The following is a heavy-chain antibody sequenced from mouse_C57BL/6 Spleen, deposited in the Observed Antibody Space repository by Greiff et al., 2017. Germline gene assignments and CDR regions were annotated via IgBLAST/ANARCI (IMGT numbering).Heavy chain of an antibody. CDR1: GYTFTDYE. J-gene: IGHJ4*01. V-gene: IGHV1-15*01. CDR3: TTLYYGSSYLYAMDY. D-gene: IGHD1-1*01. CDR2: IDPETGGT. Sequence: VQLQQSGAELVRPGASVTLSCKASGYTFTDYEMHWVKQTPVHGLEWIGAIDPETGGTAYNQKFKGKAILTADKSSSTAYMELRSLTSEDSAVYYCTTLYYGSSYLYAMDYWGHGTSVTVSS.